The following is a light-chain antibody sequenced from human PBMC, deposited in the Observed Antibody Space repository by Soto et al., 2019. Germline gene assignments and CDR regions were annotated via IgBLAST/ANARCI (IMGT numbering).Light chain of an antibody. V-gene: IGKV3-15*01. CDR1: QSVSSN. J-gene: IGKJ1*01. Sequence: EMAMTQSPATLSVSPGERATLSCRASQSVSSNLAWHQQKPGQAPRLIIYGASTRATGIPARFSGSGSGTEFTLTISSLQSEDFAVYYCQQYNNWPQTFGQGTKVEIK. CDR2: GAS. CDR3: QQYNNWPQT.